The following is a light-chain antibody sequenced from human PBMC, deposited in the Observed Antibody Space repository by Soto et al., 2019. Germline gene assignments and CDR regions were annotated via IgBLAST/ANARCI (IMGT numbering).Light chain of an antibody. CDR2: DAS. Sequence: IVLTQSPDTLSLSPGERATLSCRASQSVSSNYLAWYQQKLGQAPRLLIYDASRRATGIPDRFSGSGSGTDFTLTISRLEPEDFVVYYCQQYGRSPTFGQGAKADI. CDR1: QSVSSNY. V-gene: IGKV3-20*01. J-gene: IGKJ1*01. CDR3: QQYGRSPT.